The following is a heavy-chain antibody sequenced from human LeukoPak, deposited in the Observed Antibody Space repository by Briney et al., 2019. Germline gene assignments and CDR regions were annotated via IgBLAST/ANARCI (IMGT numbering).Heavy chain of an antibody. CDR3: ATDPLVGATDLDY. V-gene: IGHV1-24*01. CDR2: FDPEDGAT. Sequence: ASVKLSFNFSASSLTVFSMHLLRQAPGNGLEWMGGFDPEDGATVYAQKFQGRVTMTEDTSTDTEYMELRSLRSEVSDVYYCATDPLVGATDLDYWGQGTLVTVSS. D-gene: IGHD1-26*01. CDR1: ASSLTVFS. J-gene: IGHJ4*02.